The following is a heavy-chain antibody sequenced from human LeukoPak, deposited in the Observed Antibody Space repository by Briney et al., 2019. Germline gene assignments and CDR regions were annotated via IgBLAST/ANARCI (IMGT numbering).Heavy chain of an antibody. J-gene: IGHJ4*02. Sequence: GGSRRLSCAASGFTFSSYWMHWVRQAPGKGLVWVSRVNSDGSGTTYADSVKGRFTISRDNAKNTLYLQMNSLRAEDTAVYYCARESKYSGYPFDYWGQGTLVTVSS. D-gene: IGHD5-12*01. CDR1: GFTFSSYW. CDR2: VNSDGSGT. V-gene: IGHV3-74*01. CDR3: ARESKYSGYPFDY.